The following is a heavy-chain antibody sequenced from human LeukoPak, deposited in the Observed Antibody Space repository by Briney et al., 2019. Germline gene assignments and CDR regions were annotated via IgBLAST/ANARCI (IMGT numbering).Heavy chain of an antibody. J-gene: IGHJ4*02. D-gene: IGHD3-22*01. CDR1: GGSISSYY. Sequence: SETLSLTCTVSGGSISSYYWSWIRQPPGKGLEWIGEINHSGSTNYNPSLKSRVTISVDTSKNQFSLKLSSVTAADTAVYYCARAYGAYYDSSGYPVFDYWGQGTLVTVSS. CDR2: INHSGST. CDR3: ARAYGAYYDSSGYPVFDY. V-gene: IGHV4-34*01.